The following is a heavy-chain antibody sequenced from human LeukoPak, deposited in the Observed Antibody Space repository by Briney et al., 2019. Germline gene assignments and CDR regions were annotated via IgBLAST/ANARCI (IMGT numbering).Heavy chain of an antibody. J-gene: IGHJ3*02. V-gene: IGHV4-39*01. CDR1: GSSISSSSYY. D-gene: IGHD3-22*01. CDR3: ARGPYKYDGSGAFDI. Sequence: SETLSLICTVSGSSISSSSYYWGWIRQPRGKGLEWIGSIYYSGSTYYNPSLKSRVTISVDTSKNQFSLKLTSVTAADTAVYYCARGPYKYDGSGAFDIWGQGTMVTVSS. CDR2: IYYSGST.